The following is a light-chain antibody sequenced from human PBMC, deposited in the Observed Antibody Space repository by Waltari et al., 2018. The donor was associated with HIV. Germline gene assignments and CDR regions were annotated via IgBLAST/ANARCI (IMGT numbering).Light chain of an antibody. Sequence: IVMPQSPDSLAVSLGERATLNCKSSQTILYYSTNKYYLTWYQPKPGQPPKLLIYWASTRASVVPDLFSGSASGTDFSLTISSLQAEDVAVYFCQQYYNAPPWTFGRGTKVEIK. CDR3: QQYYNAPPWT. CDR2: WAS. J-gene: IGKJ1*01. CDR1: QTILYYSTNKYY. V-gene: IGKV4-1*01.